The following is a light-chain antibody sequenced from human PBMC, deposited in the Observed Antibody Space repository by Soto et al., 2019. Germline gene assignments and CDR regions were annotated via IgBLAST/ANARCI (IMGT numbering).Light chain of an antibody. CDR3: SSYQRRINFRV. CDR2: DVT. J-gene: IGLJ1*01. CDR1: SSDIGGYNY. V-gene: IGLV2-14*03. Sequence: QSALTQPASVSGSPGQSITISCTGTSSDIGGYNYVSWYQQHPGRAPKLMIFDVTNRPSGVSNRFSASKSGNTASLTISGLLAEDEADYYCSSYQRRINFRVFGTGTKLTVL.